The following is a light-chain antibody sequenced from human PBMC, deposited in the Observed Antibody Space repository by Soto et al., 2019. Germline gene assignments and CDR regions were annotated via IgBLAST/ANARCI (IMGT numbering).Light chain of an antibody. J-gene: IGLJ1*01. CDR1: SSDVGGYNY. CDR2: EVS. V-gene: IGLV2-8*01. CDR3: SSYAGSNNFV. Sequence: QSVLTQPPSASGSPGQSVTISCTGTSSDVGGYNYVSWYQQHPGKAPKLMIYEVSKRPSGVPDRFSGSKSGHTASLTVSGLQAEDDADYYCSSYAGSNNFVFGTGTKVTV.